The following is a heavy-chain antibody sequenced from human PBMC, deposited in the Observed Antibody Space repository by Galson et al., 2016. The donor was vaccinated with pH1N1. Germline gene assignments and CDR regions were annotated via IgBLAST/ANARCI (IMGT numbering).Heavy chain of an antibody. J-gene: IGHJ5*01. CDR1: SGDSAA. Sequence: SGDSAAWNWIRQSPSRGLEWLGRTYYRSKWFYNYAVSVQGRITINPDTSKNQFSLQLNSVTPEDTAVYYCARHSPGRAVGVFDCWGQGTLVTVSS. CDR2: TYYRSKWFY. CDR3: ARHSPGRAVGVFDC. D-gene: IGHD6-19*01. V-gene: IGHV6-1*01.